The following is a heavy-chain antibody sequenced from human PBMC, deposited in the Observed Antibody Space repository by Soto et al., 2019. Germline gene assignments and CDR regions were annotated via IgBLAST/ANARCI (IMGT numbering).Heavy chain of an antibody. D-gene: IGHD3-3*02. V-gene: IGHV4-4*07. CDR3: AREGDDRHFFFDS. Sequence: QLQESGPGLVKPSETLSLTCNVSGRSMISYYWSWIRQPDGKGLEWIGRVYTGGNTNYNPSLKSRVTMSVDTSKSQFSLILTAVTAADTAVYYCAREGDDRHFFFDSWGQGTLVTVAS. CDR1: GRSMISYY. J-gene: IGHJ4*02. CDR2: VYTGGNT.